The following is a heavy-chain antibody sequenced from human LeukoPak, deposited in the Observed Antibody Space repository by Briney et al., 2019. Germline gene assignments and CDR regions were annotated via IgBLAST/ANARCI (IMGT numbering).Heavy chain of an antibody. CDR1: GFSFSSYD. D-gene: IGHD5-24*01. J-gene: IGHJ4*02. V-gene: IGHV3-30*02. CDR2: IRYDGTNK. CDR3: AKEGKIKDSFEH. Sequence: PGGSLRLSCAASGFSFSSYDMHWVRQAPGKGLEWMAFIRYDGTNKNYADSVKGRFTISRDNSKNTLYLQMNSLRAEDTAVYYCAKEGKIKDSFEHWGQGTLVTVSS.